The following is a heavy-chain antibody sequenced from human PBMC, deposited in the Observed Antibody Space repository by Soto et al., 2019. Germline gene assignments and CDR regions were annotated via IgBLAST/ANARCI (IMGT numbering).Heavy chain of an antibody. D-gene: IGHD1-26*01. Sequence: XGSLILSCSASGFTFSNSWMHWVRQAPGKGLVWVSYINSDGSTTTYADSVKGRFTISRDNAKNTVYLQITSLTAEDTAVYYCARDRSYTTDYWGQGTLVTVSS. CDR2: INSDGSTT. CDR1: GFTFSNSW. J-gene: IGHJ4*02. V-gene: IGHV3-74*01. CDR3: ARDRSYTTDY.